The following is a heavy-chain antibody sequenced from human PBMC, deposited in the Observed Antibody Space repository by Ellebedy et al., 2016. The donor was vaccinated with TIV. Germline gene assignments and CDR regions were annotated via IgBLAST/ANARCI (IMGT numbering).Heavy chain of an antibody. CDR3: HCFYSYGYVRVADY. CDR2: INAGNGNT. V-gene: IGHV1-3*01. Sequence: ASVKVSCKASGYTFTSYAMHWVRQAPGQRLEWMGWINAGNGNTKYSQKFQGRVTITRDTSASIAYMELSSLRSEDTAVYYCHCFYSYGYVRVADYWGQGTLVTVSS. CDR1: GYTFTSYA. J-gene: IGHJ4*02. D-gene: IGHD5-18*01.